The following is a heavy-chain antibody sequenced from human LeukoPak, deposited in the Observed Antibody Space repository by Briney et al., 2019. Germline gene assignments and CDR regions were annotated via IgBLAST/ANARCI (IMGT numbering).Heavy chain of an antibody. V-gene: IGHV4-34*01. Sequence: SETLSLTCAVYGGSFSGYYWSWIRQPPGKGLEWIGEINHSRSTNYNPSLKSRVTISVDTSKNQFSLKLSSVTAADTAVYYCARGEDDFWSGSAYYFDYWGQGTLVTVSS. CDR1: GGSFSGYY. CDR3: ARGEDDFWSGSAYYFDY. J-gene: IGHJ4*02. D-gene: IGHD3-3*01. CDR2: INHSRST.